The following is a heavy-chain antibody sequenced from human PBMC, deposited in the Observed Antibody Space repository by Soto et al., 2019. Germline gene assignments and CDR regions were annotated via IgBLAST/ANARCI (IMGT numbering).Heavy chain of an antibody. J-gene: IGHJ3*02. CDR2: INPSGGNT. CDR3: ATDSRGYYGSGSYSVPGAFDI. Sequence: ASVKVSCKASGYTFTSYYMHWVRQAPGQGLEWMGIINPSGGNTSYAQKFQGRVTMTEDTSTSTVYMELSSLRSEDTAVYYCATDSRGYYGSGSYSVPGAFDIWGQGTMVTVSS. V-gene: IGHV1-46*01. CDR1: GYTFTSYY. D-gene: IGHD3-10*01.